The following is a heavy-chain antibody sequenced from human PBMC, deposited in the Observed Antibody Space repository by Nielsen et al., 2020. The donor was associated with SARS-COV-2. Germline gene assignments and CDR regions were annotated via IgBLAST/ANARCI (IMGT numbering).Heavy chain of an antibody. CDR3: AKEGASSSWLNLDY. CDR2: ISWDGGST. V-gene: IGHV3-43*01. D-gene: IGHD6-13*01. J-gene: IGHJ4*02. Sequence: GGSPRLSCAASGFTFDDYTMHWVRQAPGKGLEWVSLISWDGGSTYYADSVKGRFTISRDNSKNSLYLQMNSLRTEDTALYYCAKEGASSSWLNLDYWGQGTLVTVSS. CDR1: GFTFDDYT.